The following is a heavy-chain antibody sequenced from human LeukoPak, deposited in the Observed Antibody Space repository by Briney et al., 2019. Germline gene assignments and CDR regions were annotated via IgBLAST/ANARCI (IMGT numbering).Heavy chain of an antibody. CDR2: INHSGST. Sequence: PSETLSLTCAVYGGSFSGYYWSWIRQPPGKGLEWIGEINHSGSTNYNPSLKSRVTISVDTSKNQFSLNLSSVTAADTAVYYCARDQSSSWYFDHWGQGTLVTVSS. V-gene: IGHV4-34*01. CDR3: ARDQSSSWYFDH. J-gene: IGHJ4*02. CDR1: GGSFSGYY. D-gene: IGHD6-13*01.